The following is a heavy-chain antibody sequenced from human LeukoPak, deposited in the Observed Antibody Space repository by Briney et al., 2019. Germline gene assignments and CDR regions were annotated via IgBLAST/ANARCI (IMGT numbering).Heavy chain of an antibody. CDR3: AREGQKVVVPAARYYNWFDP. CDR1: GYTFTGYY. J-gene: IGHJ5*02. V-gene: IGHV1-2*02. Sequence: ASVKVSCKASGYTFTGYYMHWVRQAPGQGLEWMGWINPNSGGTNYAQKFQGRVTMTRDTSISTAYMELSRLRSDDTAVYYCAREGQKVVVPAARYYNWFDPWGQGTLVTVSS. CDR2: INPNSGGT. D-gene: IGHD2-2*01.